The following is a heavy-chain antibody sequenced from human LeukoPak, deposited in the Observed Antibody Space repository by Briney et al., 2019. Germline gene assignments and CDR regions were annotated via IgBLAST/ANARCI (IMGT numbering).Heavy chain of an antibody. J-gene: IGHJ4*02. D-gene: IGHD2-8*01. Sequence: PGGSLRLSCAASGFPFSSYGMHWVRQAPGKGLEWVAAISNDGNNKFYADSVKGRLTISRDNPKNTMNLQMNSLRAEDTAVYYCASTMGVLMVYAIDYWGQGTLVTVSS. CDR1: GFPFSSYG. CDR2: ISNDGNNK. V-gene: IGHV3-30*03. CDR3: ASTMGVLMVYAIDY.